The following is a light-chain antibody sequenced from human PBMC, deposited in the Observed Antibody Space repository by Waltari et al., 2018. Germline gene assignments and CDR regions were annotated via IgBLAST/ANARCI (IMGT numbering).Light chain of an antibody. Sequence: LMTQSPATLSVSPGERATLSCRASQSISRNLAWYQQKPGQAPRLLIYGASTWAPGVPARFSGSGSGTQFTLSISSLQSEDFAVYYCQQYNNWRTFGQGTKLEIK. CDR1: QSISRN. V-gene: IGKV3-15*01. CDR2: GAS. J-gene: IGKJ2*01. CDR3: QQYNNWRT.